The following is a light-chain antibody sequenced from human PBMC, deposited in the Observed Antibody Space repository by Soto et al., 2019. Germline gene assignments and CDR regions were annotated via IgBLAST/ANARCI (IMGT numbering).Light chain of an antibody. V-gene: IGKV3-11*01. Sequence: EIVMTQSPATLSVSPGERATLSCRASQSISSKLAWYQQKPGQAPRLLIYDVSNRATGIPARFSGSGSGTDFTLTITSLEPEGFAVYFCHQRYNWPRVTFGQGTRLEI. CDR2: DVS. CDR3: HQRYNWPRVT. CDR1: QSISSK. J-gene: IGKJ5*01.